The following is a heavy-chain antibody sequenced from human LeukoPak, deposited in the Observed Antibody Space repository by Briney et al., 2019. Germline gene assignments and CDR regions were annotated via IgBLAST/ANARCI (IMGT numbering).Heavy chain of an antibody. Sequence: ASVKVSCKTSGGTFNSHGISWVQQAPGQGLEWMGGIIPIFQTATYADNFHDRLTIIADESTNTVYMELSSLRSDDTAVYYCAGDYNYDSSASDDALDVWGQGTTVTVSS. V-gene: IGHV1-69*13. J-gene: IGHJ3*01. CDR3: AGDYNYDSSASDDALDV. CDR2: IIPIFQTA. CDR1: GGTFNSHG. D-gene: IGHD3-22*01.